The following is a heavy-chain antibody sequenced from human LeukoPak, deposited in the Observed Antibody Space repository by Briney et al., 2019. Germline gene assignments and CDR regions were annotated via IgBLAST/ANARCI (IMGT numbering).Heavy chain of an antibody. CDR2: IYYSGST. V-gene: IGHV4-59*01. CDR3: ARTWYYYYMDV. CDR1: GGSISSYY. J-gene: IGHJ6*03. Sequence: SETLSLTCTVSGGSISSYYWSWIRQPPGKGLEWIGYIYYSGSTNYNPSLKSRVTISVDTSKNQFSLKLSSVTAADTAVYYCARTWYYYYMDVRGKGTTVTVSS.